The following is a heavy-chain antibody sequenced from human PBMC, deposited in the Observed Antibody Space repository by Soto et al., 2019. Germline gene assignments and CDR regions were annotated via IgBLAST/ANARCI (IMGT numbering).Heavy chain of an antibody. CDR3: ARPLQLAVSGFDP. J-gene: IGHJ5*02. CDR1: ADSISSSSYY. V-gene: IGHV4-39*01. D-gene: IGHD3-3*02. CDR2: IHYRANS. Sequence: ETLSLTCAVSADSISSSSYYWAWIRQPPGKGLEWIGSIHYRANSYYSPSLKSRITISVDTSKNQISLRLSSVTAADTAVYYCARPLQLAVSGFDPWGQGTLVTVSS.